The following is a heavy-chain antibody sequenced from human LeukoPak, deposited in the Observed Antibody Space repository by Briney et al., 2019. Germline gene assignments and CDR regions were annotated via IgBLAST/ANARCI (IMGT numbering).Heavy chain of an antibody. Sequence: SETLSLTCTVSGGSISSYYWSWIRQPPGKRLEWIGYIYYSGSTNYNPSLKSRVTISVDTSKNQFSLKLGSVTAADTAVYYCASKGYYGSGRFDYWGQGTLVTVSS. CDR3: ASKGYYGSGRFDY. CDR2: IYYSGST. V-gene: IGHV4-59*01. CDR1: GGSISSYY. D-gene: IGHD3-10*01. J-gene: IGHJ4*02.